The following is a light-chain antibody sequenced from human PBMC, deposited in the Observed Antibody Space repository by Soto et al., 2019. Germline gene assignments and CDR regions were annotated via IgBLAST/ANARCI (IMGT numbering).Light chain of an antibody. J-gene: IGLJ1*01. CDR1: SSDVGGYNY. Sequence: QSALTQPRSVSGSPGQSVTISCTGTSSDVGGYNYVSWYQQHPGKAPKLMIYDVSKRPSGVPDRFSGSKSGNPASLTISGLQAEDEADYYCCSYAGSYTAYVFGTGTKLTVL. V-gene: IGLV2-11*01. CDR2: DVS. CDR3: CSYAGSYTAYV.